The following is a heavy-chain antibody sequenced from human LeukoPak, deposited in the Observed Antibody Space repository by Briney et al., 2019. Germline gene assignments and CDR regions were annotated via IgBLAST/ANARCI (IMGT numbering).Heavy chain of an antibody. CDR1: GFTFSSYG. CDR2: IWYDGSNK. D-gene: IGHD2-2*01. V-gene: IGHV3-33*06. J-gene: IGHJ4*02. CDR3: AKGSIVVVPAAPDY. Sequence: GGSLRLSCAASGFTFSSYGMHWVRQAPGKGLEWVAVIWYDGSNKYYADSVKGRFTISRDNSKNTLYLQMNSLRAGDTAVYYCAKGSIVVVPAAPDYWGQGTLVTVSS.